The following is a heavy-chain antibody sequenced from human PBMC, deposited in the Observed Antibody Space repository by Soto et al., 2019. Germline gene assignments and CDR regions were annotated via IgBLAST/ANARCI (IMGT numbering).Heavy chain of an antibody. CDR3: ARGIVLAGIHYFDS. J-gene: IGHJ4*02. D-gene: IGHD6-19*01. Sequence: QLQLQESGSGLVKPSQTLSLTCSISGDSINSGAFSWTWIRQPPGKGLEWIGCIFHSATTYYNPSLTSRVTISGDRSKSQFSLILSSVTAADPAVYFCARGIVLAGIHYFDSWGQGMLVTVSS. CDR2: IFHSATT. CDR1: GDSINSGAFS. V-gene: IGHV4-30-2*01.